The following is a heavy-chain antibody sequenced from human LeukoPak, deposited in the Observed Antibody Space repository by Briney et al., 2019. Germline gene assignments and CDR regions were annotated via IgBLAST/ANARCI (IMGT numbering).Heavy chain of an antibody. D-gene: IGHD1-1*01. CDR1: GDSVSSNSAL. CDR3: ANSKPMWNDAFDI. CDR2: TYYRSKWYN. Sequence: SQTLSLTCAISGDSVSSNSALWNWIRQSPSRGLEWLGRTYYRSKWYNDYAVSVKSRITINADTSKSQFSLQLNSVTPEDTAVYYCANSKPMWNDAFDIWGQGTMVTVS. V-gene: IGHV6-1*01. J-gene: IGHJ3*02.